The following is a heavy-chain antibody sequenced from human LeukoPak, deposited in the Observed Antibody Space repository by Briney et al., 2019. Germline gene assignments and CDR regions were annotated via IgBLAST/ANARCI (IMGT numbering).Heavy chain of an antibody. J-gene: IGHJ4*02. Sequence: AGGSLRLSCAASGFTFSSYAMSWVRQAPGKGQEWVSAISGSGGTTYYADSVKGRFTISRDNSKNTLYLQMNSLRAEDTAVYYCAKSTAIAVAGDDYWGQGTLVTVSS. CDR2: ISGSGGTT. D-gene: IGHD6-19*01. CDR3: AKSTAIAVAGDDY. CDR1: GFTFSSYA. V-gene: IGHV3-23*01.